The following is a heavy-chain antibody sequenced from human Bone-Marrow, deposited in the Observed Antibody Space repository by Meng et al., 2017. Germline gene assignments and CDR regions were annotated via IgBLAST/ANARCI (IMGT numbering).Heavy chain of an antibody. Sequence: GESLMSSCAASGFTFSSYAMSWVRQAPGKGLEWVAAISGSGGSTYYTDSVKGRFTISRDNSKNTLYLQMNSLRAEDTAVYYCATDLPFAEGGVITTWGQGTLVTVSS. V-gene: IGHV3-23*01. CDR1: GFTFSSYA. CDR3: ATDLPFAEGGVITT. CDR2: ISGSGGST. J-gene: IGHJ5*02. D-gene: IGHD3-16*02.